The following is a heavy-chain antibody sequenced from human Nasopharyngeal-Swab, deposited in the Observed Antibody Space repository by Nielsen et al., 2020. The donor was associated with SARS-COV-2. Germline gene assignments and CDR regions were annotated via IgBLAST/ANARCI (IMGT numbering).Heavy chain of an antibody. V-gene: IGHV3-30*03. CDR3: ARDGLDCSGGSCYSWAYCYYGMDV. CDR2: ISYDGSNK. D-gene: IGHD2-15*01. Sequence: WIRQPPGKGLEWVAVISYDGSNKYYADSVKGRFTISRDNSKNTLYLQMNSLRAEDTAVYYCARDGLDCSGGSCYSWAYCYYGMDVWGQGTTVTVSS. J-gene: IGHJ6*02.